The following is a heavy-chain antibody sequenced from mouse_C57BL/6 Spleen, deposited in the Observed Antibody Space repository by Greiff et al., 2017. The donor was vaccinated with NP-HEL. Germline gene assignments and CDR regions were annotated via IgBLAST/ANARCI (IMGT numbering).Heavy chain of an antibody. CDR3: ARDGNYGDDAMDY. J-gene: IGHJ4*01. V-gene: IGHV1-82*01. Sequence: VQLVESGPELVKPGASVKISCKASGYAFSSSWMNWVKQRPGKGLEWIGRIYPGDGDTNYNGKFKGKATLTADKSSSTAYMQLSSLTSEDSAVYFCARDGNYGDDAMDYWGQGTSVTVSS. CDR2: IYPGDGDT. D-gene: IGHD2-1*01. CDR1: GYAFSSSW.